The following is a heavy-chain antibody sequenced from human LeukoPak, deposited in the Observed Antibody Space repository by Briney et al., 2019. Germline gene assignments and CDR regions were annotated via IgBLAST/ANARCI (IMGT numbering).Heavy chain of an antibody. V-gene: IGHV4-4*07. Sequence: SETLSLTCTVSGGSISSYYWSWIRQPAGKGLEWIGRIYTSGSTNYNPSLKSRVTMSVDTSKNQFSLKLSSVTAADTAVYYCARDYEAYYGSGSYRSYYFDYWGQGTLVTVSS. CDR2: IYTSGST. CDR3: ARDYEAYYGSGSYRSYYFDY. D-gene: IGHD3-10*01. CDR1: GGSISSYY. J-gene: IGHJ4*02.